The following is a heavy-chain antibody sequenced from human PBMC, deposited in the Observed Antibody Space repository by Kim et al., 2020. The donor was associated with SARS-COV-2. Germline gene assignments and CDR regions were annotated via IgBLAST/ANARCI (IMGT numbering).Heavy chain of an antibody. J-gene: IGHJ4*02. CDR2: IYDSGSS. D-gene: IGHD6-13*01. CDR3: AREGSSCWYY. CDR1: GGSISSSSYY. V-gene: IGHV4-39*07. Sequence: SETLSLTCTVSGGSISSSSYYWAWVRQPPGGGLEWIGSIYDSGSSYYNPSLRSRVTLSVDTSKNQFSLRVSSVTAADTAVYYCAREGSSCWYYWGQGAQVTVSS.